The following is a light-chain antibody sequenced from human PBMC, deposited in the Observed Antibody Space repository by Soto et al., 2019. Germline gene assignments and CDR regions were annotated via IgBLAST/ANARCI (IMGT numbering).Light chain of an antibody. CDR1: QSVSSN. V-gene: IGKV3-11*01. J-gene: IGKJ1*01. CDR3: QQRSNWPLWS. CDR2: DAS. Sequence: EILMTQSPFTLSVSPGERATLSCGASQSVSSNLAWYQQKPGQAPRLLIYDASNRATGVPARFSGSGSGTDFTITISSLEPDDFALYFCQQRSNWPLWSFGQGTRWIS.